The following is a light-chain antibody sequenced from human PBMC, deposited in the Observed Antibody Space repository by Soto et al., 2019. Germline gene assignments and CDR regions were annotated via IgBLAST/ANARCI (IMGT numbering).Light chain of an antibody. CDR1: QGIGNW. Sequence: DIPMTQSPSSVSASVGDRVTITCRASQGIGNWLAWYQQTPGKAPRLLIYAASSLQRGVPSRFSGSGSGTEFTLTISGLQPEDFATSYCQQANSFPKFTFGPGTKVDVK. CDR2: AAS. J-gene: IGKJ3*01. CDR3: QQANSFPKFT. V-gene: IGKV1-12*01.